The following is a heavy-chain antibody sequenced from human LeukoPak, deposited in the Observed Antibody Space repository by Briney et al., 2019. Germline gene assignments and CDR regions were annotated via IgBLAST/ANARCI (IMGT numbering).Heavy chain of an antibody. Sequence: PSETLSLTCTVSGGSISSYYWSWIRQPPGKGLEWIGYIYYSGSTNYIPSLKSRVTISVDTSKNQFSLQLNSVTAADTAVYYCARSEGWLQYFYFDYWGQGTLVTVSS. V-gene: IGHV4-59*08. CDR2: IYYSGST. D-gene: IGHD5-24*01. CDR3: ARSEGWLQYFYFDY. CDR1: GGSISSYY. J-gene: IGHJ4*02.